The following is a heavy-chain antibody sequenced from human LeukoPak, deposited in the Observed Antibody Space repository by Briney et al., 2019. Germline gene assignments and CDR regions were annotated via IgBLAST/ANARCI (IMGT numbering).Heavy chain of an antibody. CDR2: IRYDGNIK. D-gene: IGHD5-12*01. J-gene: IGHJ2*01. CDR3: AKDRTGLPSWYFDL. CDR1: GFTFRSYG. V-gene: IGHV3-30*02. Sequence: PGGSLRLSCAASGFTFRSYGMHWVRQAPGKGLEWVTFIRYDGNIKNYADSVKGRFTISRDNSKNTLYLQMNSLRVEDTAVYYCAKDRTGLPSWYFDLWGRGTLGTVSS.